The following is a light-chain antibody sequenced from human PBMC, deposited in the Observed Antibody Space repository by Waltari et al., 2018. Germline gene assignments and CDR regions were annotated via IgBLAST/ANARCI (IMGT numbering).Light chain of an antibody. CDR2: WAS. V-gene: IGKV4-1*01. CDR3: QQYYSTPWT. Sequence: DIVMTQSPDSLAVSLGERATINCKSSQIVLYNPNNKNYLAWYQQKPGQPPKLLMCWASTRESGVPDRFSGSGSGTDFTLTISSLQAEDVAVYYCQQYYSTPWTFGQGTKVEIK. CDR1: QIVLYNPNNKNY. J-gene: IGKJ1*01.